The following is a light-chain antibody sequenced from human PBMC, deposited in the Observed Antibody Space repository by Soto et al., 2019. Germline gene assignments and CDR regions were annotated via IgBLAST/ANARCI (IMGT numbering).Light chain of an antibody. Sequence: DIQMTQSPSTLSASVGDRVTITCRASQIISSWLAWYQQKPGKAPNLLIYKASTLESGVPSRFSGSGSGTEFNLRISSLQPDDFATYYCQQYDSVSLLTFGGGTKVELK. CDR1: QIISSW. J-gene: IGKJ4*01. CDR2: KAS. V-gene: IGKV1-5*03. CDR3: QQYDSVSLLT.